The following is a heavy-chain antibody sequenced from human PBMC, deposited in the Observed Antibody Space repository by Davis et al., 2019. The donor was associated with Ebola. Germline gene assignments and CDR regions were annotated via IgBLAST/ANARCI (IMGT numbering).Heavy chain of an antibody. J-gene: IGHJ4*02. D-gene: IGHD3-22*01. Sequence: GESLKISCVASGFTFSHYAMNWVRQAPGKGLEWVASISSSGIYTYYTDAVQGRFTVSRDNAKNSLYLQMDSLRVEDTAVYYCARDSEARGFYDSSGSYSFDYWGQGTLVAVSS. V-gene: IGHV3-21*01. CDR1: GFTFSHYA. CDR3: ARDSEARGFYDSSGSYSFDY. CDR2: ISSSGIYT.